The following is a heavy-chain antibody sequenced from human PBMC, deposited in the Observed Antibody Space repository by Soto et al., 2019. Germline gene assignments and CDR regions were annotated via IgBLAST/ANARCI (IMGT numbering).Heavy chain of an antibody. Sequence: SGPTLVNPTQTLTLTCTFSGFSLSTSGMCVSWIRQPPGKALEWLARIDWDDDKYYSTSLKTRLTISKDTSKNQVALTMTNMDPLDTATYYCARTTYGSGSYYNARFDYWGQGTLVTVSS. CDR3: ARTTYGSGSYYNARFDY. D-gene: IGHD3-10*01. CDR2: IDWDDDK. V-gene: IGHV2-70*11. CDR1: GFSLSTSGMC. J-gene: IGHJ4*02.